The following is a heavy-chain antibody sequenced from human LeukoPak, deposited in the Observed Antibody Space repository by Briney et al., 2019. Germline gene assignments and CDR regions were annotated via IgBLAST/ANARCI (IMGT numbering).Heavy chain of an antibody. CDR3: VSDSSGSLY. CDR1: GFTFSDHY. Sequence: GGSLRLSCAASGFTFSDHYMGWVRQAPGQGLEWVGRIKNKAQSYTTEYAAPVKGRFTISRDDSKNSLFLQMNGLKTEDTAVYYCVSDSSGSLYWGQGTLVTVSS. J-gene: IGHJ4*02. CDR2: IKNKAQSYTT. V-gene: IGHV3-72*01. D-gene: IGHD6-19*01.